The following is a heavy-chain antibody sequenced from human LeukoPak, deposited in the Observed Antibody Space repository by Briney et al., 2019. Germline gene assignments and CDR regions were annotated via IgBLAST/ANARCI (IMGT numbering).Heavy chain of an antibody. Sequence: RLGESLKISCKGSGYSFTSYWIGCVRQMPGKGLEWMGIIYPGDSDTRYSPSFQGQVTISADKSISTAYLQWRSLKASDTAMYYCARLPNSGSYYGIDYWSQGTLVTVSS. J-gene: IGHJ4*02. D-gene: IGHD1-26*01. V-gene: IGHV5-51*01. CDR2: IYPGDSDT. CDR1: GYSFTSYW. CDR3: ARLPNSGSYYGIDY.